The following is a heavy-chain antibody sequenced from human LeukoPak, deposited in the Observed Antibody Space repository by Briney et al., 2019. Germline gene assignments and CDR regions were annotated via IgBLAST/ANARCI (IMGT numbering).Heavy chain of an antibody. CDR2: INPSGGST. D-gene: IGHD6-19*01. V-gene: IGHV1-46*01. CDR1: GYTFTSYY. J-gene: IGHJ4*02. CDR3: ASQMAGTPFDY. Sequence: ASVKVSCKASGYTFTSYYMHWVRQALGQGLEWMGIINPSGGSTSYTQKFQGRVTMTRDTSTSTVYMELSSLRSADTAVYYCASQMAGTPFDYWGQGTLVTVSS.